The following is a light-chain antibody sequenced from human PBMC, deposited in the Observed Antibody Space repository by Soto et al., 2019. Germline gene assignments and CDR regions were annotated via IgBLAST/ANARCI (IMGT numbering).Light chain of an antibody. CDR1: HSVSNNY. J-gene: IGKJ1*01. Sequence: EIVLTQSPGTVSLSPGERATLSCRASHSVSNNYLAWYQQKPGPAPRLISDAASKRGTGIPDRFGGSGSGADFTLTNCRLESDDFAVYYWQDYGSSRTFGQGTKVDIK. V-gene: IGKV3-20*01. CDR3: QDYGSSRT. CDR2: AAS.